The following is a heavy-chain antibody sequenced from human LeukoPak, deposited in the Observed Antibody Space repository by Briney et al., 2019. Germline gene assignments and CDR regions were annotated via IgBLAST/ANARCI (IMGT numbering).Heavy chain of an antibody. V-gene: IGHV3-23*01. CDR2: ITDSGINT. CDR3: AKGTLGSCSGASCYPLDY. Sequence: GGSLRLSCAASGFTFSSYAMASVRQAPVKGLERVSVITDSGINTYYTDSAKGRFTISRDNSKNTLYLQMNSLRAEDTAVYYCAKGTLGSCSGASCYPLDYWGQGTLVTVSS. D-gene: IGHD2-15*01. CDR1: GFTFSSYA. J-gene: IGHJ4*02.